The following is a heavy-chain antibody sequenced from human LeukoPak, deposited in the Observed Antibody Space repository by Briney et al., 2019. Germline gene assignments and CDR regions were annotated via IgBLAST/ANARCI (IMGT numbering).Heavy chain of an antibody. D-gene: IGHD3-10*01. V-gene: IGHV3-21*01. CDR3: ARDLHYYGSGP. J-gene: IGHJ5*02. Sequence: GGSLRLSCAASGFTFSSYAMSWVRQAPGKGLDWVSGISGTSSFMYYGDSVKGRFTVSRDNAKNSLYLQMESLRVEDTAVYYCARDLHYYGSGPWGQGTLVTVSS. CDR1: GFTFSSYA. CDR2: ISGTSSFM.